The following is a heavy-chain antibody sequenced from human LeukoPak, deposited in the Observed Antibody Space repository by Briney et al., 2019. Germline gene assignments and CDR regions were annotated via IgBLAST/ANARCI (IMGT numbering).Heavy chain of an antibody. CDR2: IGGSGDST. Sequence: GGSPRLSCVTSGFTLSSYAMSWVRQAPGKGLEWVSVIGGSGDSTYYADSVKGRFTISRDSSKNTLYLQMNSLRVEDTAVYYCAKDDHGGSGWRDYFDYWGQGTLVTVSS. V-gene: IGHV3-23*01. D-gene: IGHD6-19*01. J-gene: IGHJ4*02. CDR1: GFTLSSYA. CDR3: AKDDHGGSGWRDYFDY.